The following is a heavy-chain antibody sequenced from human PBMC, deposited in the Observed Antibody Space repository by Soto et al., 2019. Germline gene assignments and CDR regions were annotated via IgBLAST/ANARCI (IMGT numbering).Heavy chain of an antibody. J-gene: IGHJ3*02. Sequence: GGSLRLSCAASGFTFSSYSMNWVRQAPGKGLEWVSSIGGGGSPTYYADSVKGRFTIATDISKNTLYLQMSSLRAEDTAVYYCAKGAWFGTADVFDIWGQGTMVTVSS. CDR1: GFTFSSYS. D-gene: IGHD3-10*01. CDR2: IGGGGSPT. V-gene: IGHV3-23*01. CDR3: AKGAWFGTADVFDI.